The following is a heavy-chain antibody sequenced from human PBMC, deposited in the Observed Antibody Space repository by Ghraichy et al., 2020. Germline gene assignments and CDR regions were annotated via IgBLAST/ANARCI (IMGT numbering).Heavy chain of an antibody. CDR1: GGSISSYY. Sequence: SETLALTCTVSGGSISSYYWSWIRQPPGKGLEWVGYIYYSGSTNYNPSLKSRVTMSVDTSKNQFSLKLSSVTAADTAVYYCARSSYDYAWGSYRFFWFDPGSQGHRVTSSS. CDR3: ARSSYDYAWGSYRFFWFDP. J-gene: IGHJ5*02. CDR2: IYYSGST. D-gene: IGHD3-16*02. V-gene: IGHV4-59*01.